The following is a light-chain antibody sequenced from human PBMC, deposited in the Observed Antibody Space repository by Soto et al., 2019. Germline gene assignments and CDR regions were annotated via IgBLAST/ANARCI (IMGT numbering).Light chain of an antibody. CDR1: QSISSY. CDR2: AAS. J-gene: IGKJ3*01. V-gene: IGKV1-39*01. Sequence: DIQMTQSPSTLSGSVGDRVTITCRASQSISSYLNWYQQKPGKAPKLLIYAASSLQSGVPSRFSGSGSGTDFTLTISSLQPEDFATYYCQQSYSTLGAFGPGTKVDIK. CDR3: QQSYSTLGA.